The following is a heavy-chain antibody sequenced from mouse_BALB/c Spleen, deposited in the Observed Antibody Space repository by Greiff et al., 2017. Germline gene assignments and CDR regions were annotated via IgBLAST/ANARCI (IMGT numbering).Heavy chain of an antibody. CDR3: ARRADYDYDGLFDY. D-gene: IGHD2-4*01. V-gene: IGHV5-4*02. CDR1: GFTFSDYY. CDR2: ISDGGSYT. J-gene: IGHJ2*01. Sequence: DVHLVESGGGLVKPGGSLKLSCAASGFTFSDYYMYWVRQTPEKRLEWVATISDGGSYTYYPDSVKGRFTISRDNARNILYLQMSSLRSEDTAMYYCARRADYDYDGLFDYWGQGTTLTVSS.